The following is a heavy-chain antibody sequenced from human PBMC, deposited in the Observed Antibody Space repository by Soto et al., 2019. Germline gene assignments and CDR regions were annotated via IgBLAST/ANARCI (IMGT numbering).Heavy chain of an antibody. CDR1: GFTFSSYA. CDR2: ISYDGSNK. V-gene: IGHV3-30-3*01. Sequence: GGSLRLSCAASGFTFSSYAMHWVRQAPGKGLEWVAVISYDGSNKYYADSVKGRFTISRDNSKNTLYLQMNSRRAEDTAVYYCARALDYYYDSSFDYWGQGTLVTVSS. J-gene: IGHJ4*02. CDR3: ARALDYYYDSSFDY. D-gene: IGHD3-22*01.